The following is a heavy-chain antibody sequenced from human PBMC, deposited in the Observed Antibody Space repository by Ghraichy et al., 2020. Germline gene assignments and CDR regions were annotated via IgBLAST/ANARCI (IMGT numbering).Heavy chain of an antibody. V-gene: IGHV3-23*01. CDR1: GFTFSNYG. CDR3: ARIMSARSGFDY. Sequence: GGSLRLSCTASGFTFSNYGLTWVRQAPGKGLEWASGISTSGGATHYADSVRGRFTISRDNSKNTLYLQMNNLEAEDTAVYYWARIMSARSGFDYWGQGTLVTVSS. J-gene: IGHJ4*02. CDR2: ISTSGGAT. D-gene: IGHD2-8*01.